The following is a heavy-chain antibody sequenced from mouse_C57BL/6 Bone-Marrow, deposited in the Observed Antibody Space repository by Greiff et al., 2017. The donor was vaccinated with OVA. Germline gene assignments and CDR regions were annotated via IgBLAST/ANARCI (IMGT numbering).Heavy chain of an antibody. CDR2: SNPSSGYT. CDR3: ASDPLYSIWYFDV. V-gene: IGHV1-4*01. CDR1: GYTFTSYT. Sequence: VQLQQSGAELARPGASVKMSCKASGYTFTSYTMHWVKQRPGQGLEWIGYSNPSSGYTKYNQKFKDKATLTADKSSSTAYMQLSSLTSEDSAVYYCASDPLYSIWYFDVWGTGTTVTVSS. D-gene: IGHD2-5*01. J-gene: IGHJ1*03.